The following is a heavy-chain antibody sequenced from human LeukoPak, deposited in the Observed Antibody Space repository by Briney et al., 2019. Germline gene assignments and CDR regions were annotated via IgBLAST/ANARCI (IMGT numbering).Heavy chain of an antibody. J-gene: IGHJ4*02. CDR1: GFTVSSNY. CDR2: IYSGGST. Sequence: GGSLRLSCAASGFTVSSNYMSWVRQAPGKGLEWVSVIYSGGSTYYADSVKGRFTISRDNAKNSLYLQMNSLRAEDTAVYYCARAIAVAGPYYFDYWGQGTLVTVSS. V-gene: IGHV3-53*01. CDR3: ARAIAVAGPYYFDY. D-gene: IGHD6-19*01.